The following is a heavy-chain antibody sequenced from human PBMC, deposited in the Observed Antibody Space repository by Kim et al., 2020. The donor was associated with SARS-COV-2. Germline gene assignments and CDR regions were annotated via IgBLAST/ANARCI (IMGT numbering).Heavy chain of an antibody. Sequence: GGSLRLSCAASGFTFSSYGMHWVRQAPGKGLEWVAVISYDGSNKYYADSVKGRFTISRDNSKNTLYLQMNSLRAEDTAVYYCAKDIPPTDCSGGSCYSGYYYGMDVWGQGTTVTVSS. J-gene: IGHJ6*02. CDR1: GFTFSSYG. CDR2: ISYDGSNK. D-gene: IGHD2-15*01. V-gene: IGHV3-30*18. CDR3: AKDIPPTDCSGGSCYSGYYYGMDV.